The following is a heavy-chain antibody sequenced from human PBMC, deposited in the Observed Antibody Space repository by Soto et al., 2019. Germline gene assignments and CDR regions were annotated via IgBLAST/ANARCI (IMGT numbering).Heavy chain of an antibody. CDR2: IDPYETGI. Sequence: EVQLVESGGGLVQPGGSLRLSCTDSGFTLSGDWMHWVRQAPGKGLVWVSRIDPYETGISYADSVKGRFTISRDNAKSTLYLQMNSLRVEDTAVYYCTRDTFGARDYWGQGTLVTVSS. V-gene: IGHV3-74*01. CDR3: TRDTFGARDY. D-gene: IGHD3-10*01. J-gene: IGHJ4*02. CDR1: GFTLSGDW.